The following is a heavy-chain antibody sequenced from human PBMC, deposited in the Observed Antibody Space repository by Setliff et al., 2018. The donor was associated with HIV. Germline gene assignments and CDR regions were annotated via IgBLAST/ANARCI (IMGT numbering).Heavy chain of an antibody. CDR1: GGSLTGGAYY. CDR3: ARFAAAGAPGPTDFAY. Sequence: SETLTLTCTVSGGSLTGGAYYWSWIRQPAGKGLEWLGYIYTSGSTNYNPSLKSRVTISLDTSKNQFSLRLSSGSAADTAVYYCARFAAAGAPGPTDFAYWGQGTLVTVSS. J-gene: IGHJ4*02. CDR2: IYTSGST. V-gene: IGHV4-61*09. D-gene: IGHD6-13*01.